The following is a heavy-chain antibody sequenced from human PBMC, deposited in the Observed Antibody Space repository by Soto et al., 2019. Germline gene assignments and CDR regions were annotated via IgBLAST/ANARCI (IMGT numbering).Heavy chain of an antibody. D-gene: IGHD5-12*01. CDR3: VRYCSSTLCNGVATRTFDY. CDR1: GFTFSTYE. Sequence: AGSLRLSCAASGFTFSTYEMHWVRQAPGKGLEWVSCISSSGSSVYYADSVKGRFTISRDNSRNSLYMQMNSLRDEDTALYYCVRYCSSTLCNGVATRTFDYWGQGALVTV. V-gene: IGHV3-48*03. J-gene: IGHJ4*02. CDR2: ISSSGSSV.